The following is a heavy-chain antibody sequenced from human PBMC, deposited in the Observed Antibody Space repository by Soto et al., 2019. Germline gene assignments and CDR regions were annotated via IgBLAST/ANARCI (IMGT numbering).Heavy chain of an antibody. CDR3: ARRLGYCTNGVCAKRAYYFDY. J-gene: IGHJ4*02. D-gene: IGHD2-8*01. Sequence: SETLSLTCTVSGGSISSSSYYWGWIRQPPGKGLEWIWSIYYSGSTYYNPSLKSRVTISVDTSKNQFSLKLSSVTAADTAVYYCARRLGYCTNGVCAKRAYYFDYWGQGTLVTVSS. V-gene: IGHV4-39*01. CDR1: GGSISSSSYY. CDR2: IYYSGST.